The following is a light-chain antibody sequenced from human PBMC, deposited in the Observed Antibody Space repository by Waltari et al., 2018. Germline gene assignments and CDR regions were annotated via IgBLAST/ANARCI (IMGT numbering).Light chain of an antibody. J-gene: IGKJ1*01. CDR3: HQYGLSART. CDR1: QRVANNY. V-gene: IGKV3-20*01. CDR2: AES. Sequence: VLTQSPGTLSLSPGERATLSCRASQRVANNYLAWYQQRPGQAPRLLIYAESSRATGIPDRFSGSVSGTEFTLTISRLEPEDSAVYYCHQYGLSARTFGQGTKVEI.